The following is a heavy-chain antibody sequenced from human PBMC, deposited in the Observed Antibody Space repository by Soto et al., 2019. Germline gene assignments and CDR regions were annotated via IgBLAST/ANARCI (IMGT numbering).Heavy chain of an antibody. V-gene: IGHV4-39*01. CDR1: GGSIRSSSYY. J-gene: IGHJ3*02. Sequence: SETLSLTCTFSGGSIRSSSYYWGWVPPPPGKGLVGVGGMYYSGSTFYNPSLKSRVTISVDTSKNQLSLKLSSVTASDTAVYYCARHPYSAPYIVVVATAIVLDAFDIWGQGTMVTVSS. D-gene: IGHD2-2*01. CDR3: ARHPYSAPYIVVVATAIVLDAFDI. CDR2: MYYSGST.